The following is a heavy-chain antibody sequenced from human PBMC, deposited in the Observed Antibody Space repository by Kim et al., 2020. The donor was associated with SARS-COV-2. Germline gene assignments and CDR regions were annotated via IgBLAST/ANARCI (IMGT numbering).Heavy chain of an antibody. V-gene: IGHV1-3*01. CDR1: GYTFTSYA. D-gene: IGHD1-1*01. CDR2: ISAGYGNT. J-gene: IGHJ5*02. Sequence: ASVKVSCKASGYTFTSYAMHWVRQTPGQRLEWLGWISAGYGNTKYAQMFQSRLTITRDSSASTAYMELRSLTSEDTTLHYCTRSPNTISDWFYPWGQGTLVTVSS. CDR3: TRSPNTISDWFYP.